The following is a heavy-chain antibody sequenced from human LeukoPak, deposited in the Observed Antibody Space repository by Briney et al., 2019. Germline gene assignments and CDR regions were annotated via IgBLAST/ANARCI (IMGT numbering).Heavy chain of an antibody. CDR3: ATCRDDYSKLEGPSWYMDV. V-gene: IGHV1-18*01. Sequence: GASVKVSCKASGYTFTSYGISWVRQAPGQGLEWMGWISAYNGNTNYAQKLQGRVTMTTDTSTSTAYMELRSLRSDDTAVYYCATCRDDYSKLEGPSWYMDVWGKGTTVTVSS. CDR2: ISAYNGNT. J-gene: IGHJ6*03. D-gene: IGHD5-24*01. CDR1: GYTFTSYG.